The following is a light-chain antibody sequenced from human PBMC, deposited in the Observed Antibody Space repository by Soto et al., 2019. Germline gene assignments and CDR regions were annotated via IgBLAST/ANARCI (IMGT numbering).Light chain of an antibody. CDR2: DVS. V-gene: IGLV2-14*01. J-gene: IGLJ1*01. CDR3: SSYTSSSTYV. CDR1: SSYVGGYNY. Sequence: LTQPASVSGSPGQSITISCTGTSSYVGGYNYVSWYQQHPGKAPKLMIYDVSNRPSGVSNRFSGSKSGNTATLTISGLQAEDEADYYCSSYTSSSTYVFGTGTKVTVL.